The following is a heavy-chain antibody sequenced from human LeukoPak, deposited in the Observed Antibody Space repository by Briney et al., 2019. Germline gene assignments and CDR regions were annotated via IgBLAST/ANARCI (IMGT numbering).Heavy chain of an antibody. CDR1: GGTFSSYA. Sequence: GASVKVSCKASGGTFSSYAISWLRQAPGQGLEWMGGIIPIFGTANYAQKFQGRVTITADESTSTAYMELSSLRSEDTAVYYCALQLPHAFDIWGQGTMVTVSS. CDR2: IIPIFGTA. D-gene: IGHD2-2*01. V-gene: IGHV1-69*01. J-gene: IGHJ3*02. CDR3: ALQLPHAFDI.